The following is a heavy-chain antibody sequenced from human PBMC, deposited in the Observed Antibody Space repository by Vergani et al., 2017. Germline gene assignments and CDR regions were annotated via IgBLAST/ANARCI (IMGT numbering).Heavy chain of an antibody. Sequence: QVQLQQWGAGLLKPSETLSLTCAVYGGSFRGYYWCWIRQPPGKGLEWTGEINTSVSTNYNPSLKRRFTISVDTANNQFSLKLRPVTAAVTAVYYCARGQQLVDYWGQGTLVTVSS. J-gene: IGHJ4*02. V-gene: IGHV4-34*01. CDR2: INTSVST. CDR3: ARGQQLVDY. CDR1: GGSFRGYY. D-gene: IGHD6-13*01.